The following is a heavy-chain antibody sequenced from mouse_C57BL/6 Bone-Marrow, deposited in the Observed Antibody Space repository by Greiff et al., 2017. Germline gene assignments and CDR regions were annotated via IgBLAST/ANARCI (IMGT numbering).Heavy chain of an antibody. CDR3: DIYYGNYGWYFDV. CDR1: GYTFTSYW. J-gene: IGHJ1*03. Sequence: VQLQQPGAELVKPGASVKMSCKASGYTFTSYWITWVKQRPGQGLEWIGDIYPGSGSTNYNEKFQSKATLTVDTSSSTAYMQLSSLTSEDSAVYYCDIYYGNYGWYFDVWGTGTTVTVSS. V-gene: IGHV1-55*01. D-gene: IGHD2-1*01. CDR2: IYPGSGST.